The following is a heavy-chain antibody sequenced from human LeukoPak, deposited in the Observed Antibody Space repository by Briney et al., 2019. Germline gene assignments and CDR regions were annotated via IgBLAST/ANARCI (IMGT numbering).Heavy chain of an antibody. CDR3: ARSRSRNWYVDY. Sequence: SETLSLTCGVYGGSFSGYYWSWIRQPPGKGLEWIGEINDSGSTNYNPSLKSRVTISVDTSRNQFSLKLTSVTAADKAVSFCARSRSRNWYVDYWGQGTLVTVSS. J-gene: IGHJ4*02. CDR1: GGSFSGYY. D-gene: IGHD1-1*01. CDR2: INDSGST. V-gene: IGHV4-34*01.